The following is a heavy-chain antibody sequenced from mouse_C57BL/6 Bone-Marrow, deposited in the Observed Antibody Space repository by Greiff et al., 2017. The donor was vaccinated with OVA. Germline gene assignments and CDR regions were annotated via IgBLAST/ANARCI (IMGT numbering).Heavy chain of an antibody. CDR1: GFNIKDDY. CDR3: THYYGSSYFDY. CDR2: IDPENGDT. Sequence: VQLKESGAELVRPGASVKLSCTASGFNIKDDYMHWVKQRPEQGLEWIGWIDPENGDTEYASKLQGKANITADPSSNTAYLQLSSLTSEDTAVYYCTHYYGSSYFDYWGQGTTLTVSS. D-gene: IGHD1-1*01. J-gene: IGHJ2*01. V-gene: IGHV14-4*01.